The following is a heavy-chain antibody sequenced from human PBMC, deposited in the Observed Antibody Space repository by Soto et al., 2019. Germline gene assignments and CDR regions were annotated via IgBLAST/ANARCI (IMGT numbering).Heavy chain of an antibody. Sequence: QVQLVESGGGVVQPGRSLKLSCAASGFTFSSYAMHWVRQAPGKGLEWVAVISYDGSNKYYADSVKGRFTISRDNSKKTLYLQRISLRAEDTAVYYCARDNSPYSSGWHNRHFDYWGQGTLVTVSS. CDR2: ISYDGSNK. CDR3: ARDNSPYSSGWHNRHFDY. V-gene: IGHV3-30-3*01. CDR1: GFTFSSYA. D-gene: IGHD6-19*01. J-gene: IGHJ4*02.